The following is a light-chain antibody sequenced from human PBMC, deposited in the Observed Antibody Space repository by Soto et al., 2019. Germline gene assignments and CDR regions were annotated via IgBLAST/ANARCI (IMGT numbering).Light chain of an antibody. CDR1: SSDVGSYNL. Sequence: QSALTQPASVSGSPRQSITISCTGTSSDVGSYNLVSWYQQHPGKAPKLMIYEVSKRPSGVSNRFSGSKSGNTASLTISGRQAEDEADYYCCSYAGSSTFYVFGTGTKLTVL. V-gene: IGLV2-23*02. CDR2: EVS. CDR3: CSYAGSSTFYV. J-gene: IGLJ1*01.